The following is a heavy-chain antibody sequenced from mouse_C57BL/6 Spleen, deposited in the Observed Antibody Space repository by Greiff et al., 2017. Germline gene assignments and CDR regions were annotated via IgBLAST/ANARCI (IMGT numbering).Heavy chain of an antibody. V-gene: IGHV1-81*01. CDR3: ARSDGYWFAY. CDR1: GYTFTSYG. CDR2: IYPSSGNT. J-gene: IGHJ3*01. D-gene: IGHD2-3*01. Sequence: VQLQQSGAELARPGASVKLSCKASGYTFTSYGISWVKQSTGQGLEWIGEIYPSSGNTYYNEKFKGKATLTADKSSSPAYMGLRSLTSEDSAVDFCARSDGYWFAYWGQGTLVTVSA.